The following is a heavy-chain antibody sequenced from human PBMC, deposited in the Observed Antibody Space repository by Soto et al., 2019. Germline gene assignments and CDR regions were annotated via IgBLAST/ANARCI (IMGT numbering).Heavy chain of an antibody. V-gene: IGHV4-39*01. CDR3: ARVMITGSGRGVVGH. CDR1: GGSITSGNYY. D-gene: IGHD3-16*01. J-gene: IGHJ4*02. CDR2: IHYSGTT. Sequence: QLQLQESGPGLVKPSETLSLICSVSGGSITSGNYYWVWIRQPPGKGLEWIGSIHYSGTTFYSPSLQSRVTIFVDTSKNQFSLKLSSVTAADTAVYYCARVMITGSGRGVVGHWGQGTLVTVSS.